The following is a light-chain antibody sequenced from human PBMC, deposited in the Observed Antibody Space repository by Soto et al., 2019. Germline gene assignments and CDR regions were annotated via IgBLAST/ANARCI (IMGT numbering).Light chain of an antibody. Sequence: QSALTQPASVSGSPGQSITISCTGTSSDVGGYNYVSWYQHHPGKVPQPMIYDVSNRPSGVCNRFSGSKSGNTASLTISGLQAEDEADYYCYSYTSSNTYVFGTGTKLTVL. CDR2: DVS. J-gene: IGLJ1*01. CDR3: YSYTSSNTYV. V-gene: IGLV2-14*03. CDR1: SSDVGGYNY.